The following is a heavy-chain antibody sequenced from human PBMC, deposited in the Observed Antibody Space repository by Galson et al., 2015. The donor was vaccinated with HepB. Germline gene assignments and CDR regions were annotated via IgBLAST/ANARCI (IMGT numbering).Heavy chain of an antibody. Sequence: SVKVSCKASGGTFSSYAISWVRQAPGQGLEWMGGIIPIFGTANYAQKFQGRVTITADESTSTAYMELSSLRSEDTAVYYCARDPSTLGTDWYFDLWGRGTLVTVSS. CDR1: GGTFSSYA. J-gene: IGHJ2*01. V-gene: IGHV1-69*13. D-gene: IGHD7-27*01. CDR2: IIPIFGTA. CDR3: ARDPSTLGTDWYFDL.